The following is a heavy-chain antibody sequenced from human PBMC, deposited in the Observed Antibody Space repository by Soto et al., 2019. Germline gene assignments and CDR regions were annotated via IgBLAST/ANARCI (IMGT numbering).Heavy chain of an antibody. CDR2: IKHDGSEI. CDR3: ARDTDDFGDNY. V-gene: IGHV3-7*01. J-gene: IGHJ4*02. CDR1: GFTFSRYW. Sequence: EVQLVESGGGLVQPGGSLRLSCVASGFTFSRYWMSWVRQAPGKGLEWVANIKHDGSEIYSIDSVKGRFTISRDNAKDSLYLQMNNLRVEDTAVYYCARDTDDFGDNYWGQGTLVTVSS. D-gene: IGHD4-17*01.